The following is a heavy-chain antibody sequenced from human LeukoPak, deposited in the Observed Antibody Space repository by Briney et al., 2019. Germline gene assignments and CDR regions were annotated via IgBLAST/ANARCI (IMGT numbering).Heavy chain of an antibody. CDR3: ARDIVVVVAATKGPLWFDP. CDR2: ISSSSSTI. J-gene: IGHJ5*02. Sequence: GGSLRLSCAASGFTFSSYSMNWVRQAPGEGLEWVSYISSSSSTIYYADSVKGRFTISRDNAKNSLYLQMNSLRAEDTAVYYCARDIVVVVAATKGPLWFDPWGQGTLVTVSS. CDR1: GFTFSSYS. D-gene: IGHD2-15*01. V-gene: IGHV3-48*01.